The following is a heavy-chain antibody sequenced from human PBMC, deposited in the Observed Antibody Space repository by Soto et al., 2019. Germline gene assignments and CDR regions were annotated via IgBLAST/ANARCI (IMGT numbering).Heavy chain of an antibody. CDR2: IYNSGST. J-gene: IGHJ5*02. V-gene: IGHV4-31*03. CDR3: VRDTAAARNNWFDP. CDR1: GGSISSGGYY. D-gene: IGHD6-13*01. Sequence: QVQLQESGPGLVKPSQTLSLTCTVSGGSISSGGYYWSWIRQHPGKGLEWIGHIYNSGSTYHNPSLKSRVTISVDTSKNEFSLKLSSVTAADTAVYYCVRDTAAARNNWFDPWGQGTLVTVSS.